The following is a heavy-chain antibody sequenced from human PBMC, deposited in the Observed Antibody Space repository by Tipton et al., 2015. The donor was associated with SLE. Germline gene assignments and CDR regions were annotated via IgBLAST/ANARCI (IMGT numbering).Heavy chain of an antibody. CDR3: ARARLGYGDYERWYFDL. J-gene: IGHJ2*01. CDR1: GGSISSSSYY. D-gene: IGHD4-17*01. V-gene: IGHV4-61*05. CDR2: FYNSGST. Sequence: TLSLTCTVSGGSISSSSYYWSWVRQPPGKGLEWIGYFYNSGSTNYIPSLKSRVTISVDTSKNQFSLKLSSVTAADTAVYYCARARLGYGDYERWYFDLWGRGTLVTVSS.